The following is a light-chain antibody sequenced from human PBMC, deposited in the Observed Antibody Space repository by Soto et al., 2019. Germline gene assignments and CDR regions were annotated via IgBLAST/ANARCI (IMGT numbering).Light chain of an antibody. CDR3: QQYCSSRT. Sequence: DIVLTQSPGTLSLSPGERATLSCRASETVNSNYLAWYQHKRGQAPRLLIYGASSRATGIPDRFSGSGSGTDFTLTITRLELEDFAIYYCQQYCSSRTVGQGTTGDI. J-gene: IGKJ1*01. CDR2: GAS. CDR1: ETVNSNY. V-gene: IGKV3-20*01.